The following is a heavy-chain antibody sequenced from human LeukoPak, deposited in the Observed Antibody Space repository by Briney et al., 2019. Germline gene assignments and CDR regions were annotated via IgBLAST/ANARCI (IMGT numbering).Heavy chain of an antibody. CDR2: IYTSGST. CDR3: ARVCSSTSCYAFDI. CDR1: GGSISSYY. V-gene: IGHV4-4*07. J-gene: IGHJ3*02. Sequence: SEALSLTCTVSGGSISSYYWNWIRQPAGKGLEWIGRIYTSGSTNYNPSLKSRVTMSVDTSKNQFSLKLSSVTAADTAVYYCARVCSSTSCYAFDIWGQGTMVIVSS. D-gene: IGHD2-2*01.